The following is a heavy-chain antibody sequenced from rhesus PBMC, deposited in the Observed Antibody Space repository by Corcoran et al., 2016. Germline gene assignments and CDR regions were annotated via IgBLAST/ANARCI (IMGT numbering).Heavy chain of an antibody. Sequence: QVQLQESGPGLVKPSETLSLTCAVSGGSISGGYYWGWIRQHPGKGLEWIGNNYGNSPTTSTNPSLKGRVTISKDTSKNQFSLKLSSVTAADTAVYYCARGRAAAGSLDYWGQGVLVTVSS. CDR2: NYGNSPTT. CDR1: GGSISGGYY. J-gene: IGHJ4*01. V-gene: IGHV4S7*01. CDR3: ARGRAAAGSLDY. D-gene: IGHD6-31*01.